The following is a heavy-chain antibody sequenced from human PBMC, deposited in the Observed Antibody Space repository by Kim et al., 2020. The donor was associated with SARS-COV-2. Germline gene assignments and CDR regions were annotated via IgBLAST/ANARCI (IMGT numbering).Heavy chain of an antibody. Sequence: GGSLRLSCAASGFTFSSYSMNWVRQAPGKGLEWVSYISSSSSTIYYADSVKGRFTISRDNAKNSLYLQMNSLRAEDTAVYYCARRTPLDYYYYGMDVWGQGTTVTVSS. CDR1: GFTFSSYS. CDR2: ISSSSSTI. V-gene: IGHV3-48*04. CDR3: ARRTPLDYYYYGMDV. J-gene: IGHJ6*02.